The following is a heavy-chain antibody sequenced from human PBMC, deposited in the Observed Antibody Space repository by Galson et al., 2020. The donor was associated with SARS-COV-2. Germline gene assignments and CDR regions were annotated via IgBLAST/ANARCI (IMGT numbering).Heavy chain of an antibody. CDR1: GFTFSNVW. Sequence: GESLKISCAASGFTFSNVWMSWVRQAPGKGLEWVGRIKSETDGGTTDYAAPVKGRFTISRDDSKNTLYLQMNSLKTEDTAVYYCMTDTRTTVVNLGYWGQGTLVTVSS. J-gene: IGHJ4*02. V-gene: IGHV3-15*01. D-gene: IGHD1-1*01. CDR2: IKSETDGGTT. CDR3: MTDTRTTVVNLGY.